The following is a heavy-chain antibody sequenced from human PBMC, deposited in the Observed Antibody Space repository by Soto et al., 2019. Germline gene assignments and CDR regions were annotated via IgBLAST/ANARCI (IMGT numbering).Heavy chain of an antibody. CDR1: GYTFTGYY. Sequence: GASVKVSCKASGYTFTGYYMHWVRQAPGQGLEWMGWINPNSGGTNYAQKFQGRVTMTRDTSISTAYMELSRLRSDDTAVYYCARDRGLWPRIAVAGPFDYWGQGTLVTVSS. CDR3: ARDRGLWPRIAVAGPFDY. J-gene: IGHJ4*02. CDR2: INPNSGGT. D-gene: IGHD6-19*01. V-gene: IGHV1-2*02.